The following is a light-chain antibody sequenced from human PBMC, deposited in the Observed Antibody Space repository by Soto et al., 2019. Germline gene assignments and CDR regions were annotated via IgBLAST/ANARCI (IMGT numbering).Light chain of an antibody. CDR2: GAS. CDR3: HQYGSSWT. Sequence: EIVLTESPGTLSLSPGERATLSCRASQSVSSSSLAWYQQKPGQAPRLLIYGASSRATGIPDRFSGSGSGTDFTLTITRLEPEYFAVYYCHQYGSSWTFGQGTKVDIK. V-gene: IGKV3-20*01. CDR1: QSVSSSS. J-gene: IGKJ1*01.